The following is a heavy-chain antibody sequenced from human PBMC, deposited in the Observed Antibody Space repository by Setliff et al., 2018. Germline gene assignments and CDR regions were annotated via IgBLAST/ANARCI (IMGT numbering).Heavy chain of an antibody. V-gene: IGHV7-4-1*02. Sequence: ASVKVSCKASGYAFSTYAMNWVRQAPGQGLEWMGWINTNTGNRTYAQGFTGRFVFSLDTSVSTAYLQISSLKAEDTAVYYCASRGTSNGYYYYMDVWGKGTTVTVSS. CDR1: GYAFSTYA. CDR2: INTNTGNR. D-gene: IGHD3-16*01. CDR3: ASRGTSNGYYYYMDV. J-gene: IGHJ6*03.